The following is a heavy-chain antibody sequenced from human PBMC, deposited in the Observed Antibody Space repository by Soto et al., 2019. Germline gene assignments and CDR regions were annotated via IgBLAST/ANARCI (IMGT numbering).Heavy chain of an antibody. CDR2: IYHSGST. J-gene: IGHJ4*02. V-gene: IGHV4-4*02. D-gene: IGHD6-13*01. CDR1: GGSISSSNW. CDR3: ARDGAAGYFDY. Sequence: SETLSLTGAVSGGSISSSNWWSWVRQPPGKGLEWIGEIYHSGSTNYNPSLKSRVTISVDKSKNQFSLKLSSVTAADTAVYYRARDGAAGYFDYWGQGTLVTVSS.